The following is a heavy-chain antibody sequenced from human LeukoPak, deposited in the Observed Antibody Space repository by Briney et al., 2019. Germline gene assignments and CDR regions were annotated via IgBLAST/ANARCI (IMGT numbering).Heavy chain of an antibody. CDR3: AKDRNYYDSSGYFGFDY. Sequence: QLGGSLRLSCAASGFTFSSYGMSWVRQAPGKGLEWVSAISGSGGSTYYADSVKGRFTISRDNSKNTLYLQMNSLRAEDTAVYYCAKDRNYYDSSGYFGFDYWGQGTLVTVSS. D-gene: IGHD3-22*01. V-gene: IGHV3-23*01. CDR1: GFTFSSYG. CDR2: ISGSGGST. J-gene: IGHJ4*02.